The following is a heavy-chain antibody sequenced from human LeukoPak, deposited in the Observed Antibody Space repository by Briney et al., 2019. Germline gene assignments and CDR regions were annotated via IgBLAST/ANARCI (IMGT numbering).Heavy chain of an antibody. D-gene: IGHD3-22*01. CDR2: IYYSGST. CDR3: ARDHNYYDSSGYYSAFDI. V-gene: IGHV4-39*07. CDR1: GGSISSSSYY. Sequence: SETLSLTCTVSGGSISSSSYYWGWIRQPPGKGLEWIGSIYYSGSTNYNPSLKSRVTISVDTSKNQFSLKLSSVTAADTAVYHCARDHNYYDSSGYYSAFDIWGQGTMVTVSS. J-gene: IGHJ3*02.